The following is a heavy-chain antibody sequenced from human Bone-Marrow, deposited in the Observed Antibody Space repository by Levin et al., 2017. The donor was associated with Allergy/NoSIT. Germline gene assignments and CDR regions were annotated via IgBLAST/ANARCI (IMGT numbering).Heavy chain of an antibody. J-gene: IGHJ4*01. CDR1: RFTFKSYW. Sequence: GGSLRLSCAASRFTFKSYWMHWVRQAPGKGLVWVSRINPDGTTAQYADSVKGRFTISRDNAKETLSLQMNSVRAEDTAVYYCVTDMPLGYWGQGSLVTVSS. CDR3: VTDMPLGY. V-gene: IGHV3-74*03. CDR2: INPDGTTA. D-gene: IGHD2-2*01.